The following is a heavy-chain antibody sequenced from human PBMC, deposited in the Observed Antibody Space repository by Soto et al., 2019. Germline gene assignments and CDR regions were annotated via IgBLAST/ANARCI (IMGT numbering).Heavy chain of an antibody. Sequence: SETLSLTCTVSGDSITNGNYYWSWIRQPPGKGLEWIGYIYYSGSTYSNPSLNGRLTMSVDTSKNQFSLKLSSVTAADTALYYCXRHYYDSSAYHFVGLDYWGQGTLVTVSS. J-gene: IGHJ4*02. V-gene: IGHV4-30-4*01. CDR3: XRHYYDSSAYHFVGLDY. D-gene: IGHD3-22*01. CDR2: IYYSGST. CDR1: GDSITNGNYY.